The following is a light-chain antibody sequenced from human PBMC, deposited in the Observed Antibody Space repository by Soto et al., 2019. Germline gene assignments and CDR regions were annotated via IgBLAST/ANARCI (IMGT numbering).Light chain of an antibody. J-gene: IGLJ1*01. V-gene: IGLV2-23*01. CDR2: EGS. CDR3: CSYAGSSTYV. Sequence: QSVLTQPASVSGSPGQSITISCTGTSSDVGSYNLVSWYQQHPGKAPKLMIYEGSKLPSGVSNRFSGCKSGNTASLTISGLQAEDEADYYCCSYAGSSTYVFGTGTKVTVL. CDR1: SSDVGSYNL.